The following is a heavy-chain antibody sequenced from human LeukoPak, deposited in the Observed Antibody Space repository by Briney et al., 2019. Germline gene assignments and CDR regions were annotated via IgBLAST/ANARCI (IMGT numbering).Heavy chain of an antibody. D-gene: IGHD3-22*01. CDR3: TTDSRYYYDSSGYLN. CDR1: GFTFTNAW. CDR2: IKSKTDGGTI. Sequence: PGESLRLSCAASGFTFTNAWMTWVRQAPGKGLEWVGRIKSKTDGGTIDYAAPVKGRFTLSRDDSENTLYLQMNSLKTEDTAVYYCTTDSRYYYDSSGYLNWGQGTLVTAAS. J-gene: IGHJ4*02. V-gene: IGHV3-15*01.